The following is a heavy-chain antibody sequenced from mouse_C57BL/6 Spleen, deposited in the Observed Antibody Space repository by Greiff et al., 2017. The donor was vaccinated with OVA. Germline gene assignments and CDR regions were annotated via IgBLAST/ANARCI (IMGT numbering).Heavy chain of an antibody. CDR1: GYTFTSYW. CDR2: IDPSDSET. Sequence: QVQLQQPGAELVRPGSSVKLSCKASGYTFTSYWMHWVKQRPIQGLEWIGNIDPSDSETHYNQKFKDKATLTVDKSSSTAYMQLSSLTSEDSAVYYCARTDYDGPWFAYWGQGTLVTVSA. CDR3: ARTDYDGPWFAY. V-gene: IGHV1-52*01. D-gene: IGHD2-4*01. J-gene: IGHJ3*01.